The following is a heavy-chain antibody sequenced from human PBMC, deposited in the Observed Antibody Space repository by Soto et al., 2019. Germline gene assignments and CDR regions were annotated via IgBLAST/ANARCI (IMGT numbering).Heavy chain of an antibody. J-gene: IGHJ4*02. CDR2: IYHSGST. CDR1: GGSISSRNW. CDR3: ATIGASGTHTYFDY. Sequence: QVQLQESRPGLVKPSGTLSLTCAVSGGSISSRNWWSWVRQPPGKGLEWIGKIYHSGSTDYKPSLKSRVTMSVDKSKNQFSLNLTSVTAADAALYYCATIGASGTHTYFDYWGQGTPVTVSS. V-gene: IGHV4-4*02. D-gene: IGHD1-26*01.